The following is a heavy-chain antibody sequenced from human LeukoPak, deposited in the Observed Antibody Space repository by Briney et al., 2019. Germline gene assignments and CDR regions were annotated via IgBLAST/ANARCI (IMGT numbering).Heavy chain of an antibody. CDR1: GYTFTGYY. J-gene: IGHJ4*02. Sequence: ASVKVSCKASGYTFTGYYIHWVRQAPGQGLEWMGIINPSGGSTSYAQKFQGRVTMTRDTSTSTVYMELSSLRSEDTAVYFCAREVRGTDRHFDYWGQGTLVTVSS. CDR3: AREVRGTDRHFDY. D-gene: IGHD1-1*01. CDR2: INPSGGST. V-gene: IGHV1-46*01.